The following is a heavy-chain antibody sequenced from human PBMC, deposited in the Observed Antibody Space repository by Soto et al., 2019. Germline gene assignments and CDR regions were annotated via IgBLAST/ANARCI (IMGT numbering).Heavy chain of an antibody. V-gene: IGHV3-9*01. J-gene: IGHJ6*02. Sequence: GGSLRLSCAASGFNFDNYAMHWVRQAPGKGLEWVSGISWNSANIGYADSVKGRFTISRDRAKKSVTLQMNGLRVEDTAVYYCAKGREDPRDWYGYYYYYGMDVWGQGTTVTVSS. CDR2: ISWNSANI. CDR1: GFNFDNYA. D-gene: IGHD2-21*01. CDR3: AKGREDPRDWYGYYYYYGMDV.